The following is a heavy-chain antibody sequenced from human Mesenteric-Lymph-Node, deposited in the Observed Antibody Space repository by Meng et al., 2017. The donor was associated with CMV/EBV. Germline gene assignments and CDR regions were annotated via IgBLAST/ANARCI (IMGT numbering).Heavy chain of an antibody. Sequence: SSTSSTGWTWVSRPPGKGREWIGEIYHSESTNYNPTLKSRVTMSVDKSKNQFSLKLSSVTAADTAVYYCARVYAVDILTGYYWFDPWGQGSLVTVSS. CDR1: SSTSSTG. CDR2: IYHSEST. D-gene: IGHD3-9*01. V-gene: IGHV4-4*02. CDR3: ARVYAVDILTGYYWFDP. J-gene: IGHJ5*02.